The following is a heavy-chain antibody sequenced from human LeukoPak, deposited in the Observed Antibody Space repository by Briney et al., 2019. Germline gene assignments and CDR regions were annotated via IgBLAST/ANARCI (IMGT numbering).Heavy chain of an antibody. Sequence: GGSLRLSCAVSGITFTTIDVSWVRLAPGKGLEWVSSISSSSSYIYYADSVKGRFTISRDSAKNTVYLQMNSLRAEDTAVYYCATDTNQGRNGLDVWGLGITVTVSS. J-gene: IGHJ6*02. V-gene: IGHV3-21*01. CDR2: ISSSSSYI. CDR3: ATDTNQGRNGLDV. CDR1: GITFTTID. D-gene: IGHD1-14*01.